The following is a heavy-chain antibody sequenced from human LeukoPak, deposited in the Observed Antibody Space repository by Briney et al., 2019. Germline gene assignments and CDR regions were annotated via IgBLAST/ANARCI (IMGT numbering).Heavy chain of an antibody. D-gene: IGHD5-18*01. Sequence: PGGSLRLSCAASGLTFSGYWMHWVRQGPGKRLVWVARISSDGSSTNYADSVKGRFTISRDNAKNTLYLQMDSLRAEDTAVYYCARAPMGGYTYTMGSWGQGTLVTVSS. CDR3: ARAPMGGYTYTMGS. CDR2: ISSDGSST. J-gene: IGHJ5*02. CDR1: GLTFSGYW. V-gene: IGHV3-74*01.